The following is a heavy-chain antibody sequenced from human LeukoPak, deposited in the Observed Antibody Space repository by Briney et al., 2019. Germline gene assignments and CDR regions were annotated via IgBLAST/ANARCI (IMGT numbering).Heavy chain of an antibody. CDR3: ARTDDSSGYYHDY. Sequence: SQTLSLTCTVSGGSISSGGYYWSWIRQHPGKGLEWIGYIYYSGSTYYNPSLKSRVTISVDTSKNQFSLKLSSVTAADTAVYYCARTDDSSGYYHDYWGQETLVTVSS. V-gene: IGHV4-31*03. CDR1: GGSISSGGYY. J-gene: IGHJ4*02. D-gene: IGHD3-22*01. CDR2: IYYSGST.